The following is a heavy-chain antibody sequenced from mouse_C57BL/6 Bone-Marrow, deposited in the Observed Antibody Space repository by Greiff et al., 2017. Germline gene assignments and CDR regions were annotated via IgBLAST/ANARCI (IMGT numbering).Heavy chain of an antibody. Sequence: EVQLQQSGAELVKPGASVKLSCTASGFNITDYYMHWVKQRTEQGLEWIGMIDPEDGETQYATKFQGKATITGDTSSNTSYLQLSSLTSEDTAVYYCARLFITTVVSDYWGQGTTLTVSS. J-gene: IGHJ2*01. V-gene: IGHV14-2*01. CDR3: ARLFITTVVSDY. CDR2: IDPEDGET. CDR1: GFNITDYY. D-gene: IGHD1-1*01.